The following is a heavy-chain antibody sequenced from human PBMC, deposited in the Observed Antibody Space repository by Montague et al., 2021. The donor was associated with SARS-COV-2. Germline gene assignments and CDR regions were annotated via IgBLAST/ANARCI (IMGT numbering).Heavy chain of an antibody. CDR2: IDWDDDK. V-gene: IGHV2-70*11. Sequence: PVLVKPTQTLTLTCTFSGFSLSTSGMCVSWIRQPPGKALEWLARIDWDDDKYYSTSLKTRLTISKDTSKNQVVLTMTNMDPVDIATYYCAREYYYDSSGYYGYAFDIWGQGTMVTVSS. D-gene: IGHD3-22*01. CDR1: GFSLSTSGMC. CDR3: AREYYYDSSGYYGYAFDI. J-gene: IGHJ3*02.